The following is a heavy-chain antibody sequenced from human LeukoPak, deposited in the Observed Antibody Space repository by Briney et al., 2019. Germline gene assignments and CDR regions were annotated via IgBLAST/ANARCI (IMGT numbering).Heavy chain of an antibody. CDR1: GGSISSGSYY. D-gene: IGHD3-9*01. V-gene: IGHV4-61*01. CDR2: IYYSGST. CDR3: ARSPHTYDILTAAYYYYYMDV. J-gene: IGHJ6*03. Sequence: SSETLSLTCTVSGGSISSGSYYWSWIRQPPGKGLEWIGYIYYSGSTNYNPSLKSRVTISVDTSKNQFSLKLSSVTAADTAVYYCARSPHTYDILTAAYYYYYMDVWGKGTTVTVSS.